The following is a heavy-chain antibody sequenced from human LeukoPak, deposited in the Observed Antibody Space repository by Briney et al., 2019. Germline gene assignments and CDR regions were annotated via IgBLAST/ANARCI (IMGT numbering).Heavy chain of an antibody. J-gene: IGHJ4*02. CDR2: INPSGGST. CDR3: AXGXPKXSXXXPEWLFYFDY. D-gene: IGHD3-3*01. CDR1: GYTFTSYY. V-gene: IGHV1-46*01. Sequence: GASVKVSCKASGYTFTSYYMHWVRQAPGQGLEWMGIINPSGGSTSYAQKFQGRVTMTRDTSTSTVYMELSSLRSEDTAVYYCAXGXPKXSXXXPEWLFYFDYWGQGTLVTVSS.